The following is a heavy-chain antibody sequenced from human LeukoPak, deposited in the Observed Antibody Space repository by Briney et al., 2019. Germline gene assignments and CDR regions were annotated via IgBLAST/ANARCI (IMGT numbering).Heavy chain of an antibody. V-gene: IGHV3-7*01. CDR1: GFTFSSYS. CDR3: ESTTGP. CDR2: IKGDGSKE. Sequence: GGSLRLSCAASGFTFSSYSMNWVRQAPGKGLEWVATIKGDGSKEDYVDSVRGRFTVSIDNAKNSLYLQMSSLRVEDTAVYYCESTTGPWGQGTLVTVSS. J-gene: IGHJ5*02. D-gene: IGHD1-7*01.